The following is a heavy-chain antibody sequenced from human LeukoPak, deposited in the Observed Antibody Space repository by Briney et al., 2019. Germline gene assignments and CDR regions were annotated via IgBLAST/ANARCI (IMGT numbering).Heavy chain of an antibody. Sequence: PLETLSLTCTVSGGSINSSNYYWGWIRQPPGKGLEWIGSFYYSGSTCYSPSLKNRLTISVDTSRKQISLKLTSVTAADTAVYYCASYYYGSGSFSWGQGTLVTVSS. CDR3: ASYYYGSGSFS. D-gene: IGHD3-10*01. CDR2: FYYSGST. V-gene: IGHV4-39*07. J-gene: IGHJ5*02. CDR1: GGSINSSNYY.